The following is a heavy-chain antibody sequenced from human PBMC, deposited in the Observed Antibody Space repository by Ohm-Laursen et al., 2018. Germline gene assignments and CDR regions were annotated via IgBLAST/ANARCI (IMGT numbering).Heavy chain of an antibody. J-gene: IGHJ3*02. V-gene: IGHV4-4*07. Sequence: SQTLSLTCTVSGGSTSSYYRNWIRQPAGKGLEWIGHIYTLGSTNYNPSLKSRVTMSGDTPKNQFYLKLNSVTAADTAVYYCVRVGGAPLGAFDIWDQGTMVTVSS. CDR3: VRVGGAPLGAFDI. CDR2: IYTLGST. CDR1: GGSTSSYY. D-gene: IGHD3-16*01.